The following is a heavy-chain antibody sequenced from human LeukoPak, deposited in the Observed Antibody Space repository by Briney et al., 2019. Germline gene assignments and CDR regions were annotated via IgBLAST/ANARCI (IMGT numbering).Heavy chain of an antibody. V-gene: IGHV4-39*07. CDR3: ARRAVGLNWNYVTIDY. CDR1: GGSISSSSYY. Sequence: SETLSLTCTVSGGSISSSSYYWGWIRQPPGKGLEWIGSIYYSGSTNYNPSLKSRVTISVDTSKNQFSLKLSSVTAADTAVYYCARRAVGLNWNYVTIDYWGQGTLVTVSS. J-gene: IGHJ4*02. CDR2: IYYSGST. D-gene: IGHD1-7*01.